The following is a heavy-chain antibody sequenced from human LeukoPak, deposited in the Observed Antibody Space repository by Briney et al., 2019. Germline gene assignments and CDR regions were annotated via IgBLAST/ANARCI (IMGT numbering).Heavy chain of an antibody. D-gene: IGHD3-9*01. Sequence: PSETLSLTCTVSGGSISSHYWTWIRQSPVKGLEWIGDISNSGSTSYNPSLKSRVTISIDTSKNQFSLKLSSVTAADTAVYYCARLDVLRYFDWLRPGAFDIWGQGTMVTVSS. V-gene: IGHV4-59*08. CDR2: ISNSGST. CDR1: GGSISSHY. CDR3: ARLDVLRYFDWLRPGAFDI. J-gene: IGHJ3*02.